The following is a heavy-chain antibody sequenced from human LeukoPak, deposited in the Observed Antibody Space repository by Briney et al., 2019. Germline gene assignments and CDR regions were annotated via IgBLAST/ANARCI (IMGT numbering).Heavy chain of an antibody. D-gene: IGHD3-22*01. CDR3: TRDLQYYDTSGYVAPLIDY. CDR2: IKQDGSLK. V-gene: IGHV3-7*01. J-gene: IGHJ4*02. Sequence: TGGSLRLSCAASGFTFCSHWMSWVRQAPGKGLEWVANIKQDGSLKYYVDSVKGRFTISRDNAENSLYLQLNSLRAEDTAVYYCTRDLQYYDTSGYVAPLIDYWGQGTLVTVSS. CDR1: GFTFCSHW.